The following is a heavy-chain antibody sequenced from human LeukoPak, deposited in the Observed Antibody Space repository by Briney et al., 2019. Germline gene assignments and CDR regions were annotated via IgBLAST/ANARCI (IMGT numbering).Heavy chain of an antibody. CDR1: GFTFSSYA. Sequence: GVLRLSCAASGFTFSSYAMHWVRQAPGKGLEYVSAISSNGGRTYYANSVKGRFTISRDNSKNTLYLQMGSLRAEDMAVYYCARGSSSSSWYSWFDPWGQGTLVTVSS. J-gene: IGHJ5*02. V-gene: IGHV3-64*01. CDR2: ISSNGGRT. CDR3: ARGSSSSSWYSWFDP. D-gene: IGHD6-13*01.